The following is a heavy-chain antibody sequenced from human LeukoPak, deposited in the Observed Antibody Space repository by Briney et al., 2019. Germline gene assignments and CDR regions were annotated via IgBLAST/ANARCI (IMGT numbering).Heavy chain of an antibody. CDR3: APDYYDSSGNALYYFDY. D-gene: IGHD3-22*01. Sequence: GGSLRLSCAASGFTFSSYGMHWVRQAPGKGLEWVAVISYDGSNKYYADSVKGRFTISRDNSKNTPYLHMNSLRAEDTAVYYCAPDYYDSSGNALYYFDYWGQGTLVTVSS. CDR2: ISYDGSNK. CDR1: GFTFSSYG. J-gene: IGHJ4*02. V-gene: IGHV3-30*03.